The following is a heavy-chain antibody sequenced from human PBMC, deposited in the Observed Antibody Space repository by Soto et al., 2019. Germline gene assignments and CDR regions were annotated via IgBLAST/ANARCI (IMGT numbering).Heavy chain of an antibody. Sequence: ASVKVSCKASGGTFSSYAISWVRQAPGQGLEWMGGIIPIFGTANYAQKFQGRVTITADESTSTAYMELSSPRSEDTAVYYRARVVTGRAFDIWGQGTMVTVSS. D-gene: IGHD1-1*01. CDR1: GGTFSSYA. CDR3: ARVVTGRAFDI. J-gene: IGHJ3*02. CDR2: IIPIFGTA. V-gene: IGHV1-69*13.